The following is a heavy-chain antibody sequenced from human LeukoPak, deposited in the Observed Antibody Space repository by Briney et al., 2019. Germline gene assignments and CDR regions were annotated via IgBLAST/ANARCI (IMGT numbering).Heavy chain of an antibody. D-gene: IGHD3-10*01. CDR1: GYTFTSYD. CDR3: ARVFAGRRVTMVRGVMGY. J-gene: IGHJ4*02. Sequence: ASVKVSCKASGYTFTSYDINWVRQATGQGLEWMGWMNPNSGNTGYAQKFQGRVTMTRNTSISTAYMELSSLRSEDTAVYYCARVFAGRRVTMVRGVMGYWGQGTLVTVSS. V-gene: IGHV1-8*01. CDR2: MNPNSGNT.